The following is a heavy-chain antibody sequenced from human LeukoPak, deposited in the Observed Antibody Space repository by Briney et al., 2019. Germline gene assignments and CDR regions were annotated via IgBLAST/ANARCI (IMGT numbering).Heavy chain of an antibody. CDR1: VFTFSSYS. D-gene: IGHD1-7*01. Sequence: GWSLTLSCAACVFTFSSYSMNWVRQAPGRGLEWVFAISSSSSYIYYADSVKGRFTISRDNAKNSLYLQMNSLRAEDTAVYYCARDPYTWNYGNFDYWGQGTLVTVSS. V-gene: IGHV3-21*01. J-gene: IGHJ4*02. CDR2: ISSSSSYI. CDR3: ARDPYTWNYGNFDY.